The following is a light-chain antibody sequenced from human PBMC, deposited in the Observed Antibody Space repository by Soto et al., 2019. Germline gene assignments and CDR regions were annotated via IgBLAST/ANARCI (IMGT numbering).Light chain of an antibody. CDR2: KIS. J-gene: IGKJ1*01. Sequence: DIVMTQTPLSSAVTLGQPASISCRSSQSLVHSDGNTYLSWLQQRPGQPPRLLIYKISNRFSGVPDRFSGSGAGTDFTLTVNSLQAEDVAVYYCQQYYDSPRKTFGQGTKVDI. V-gene: IGKV2-24*01. CDR3: QQYYDSPRKT. CDR1: QSLVHSDGNTY.